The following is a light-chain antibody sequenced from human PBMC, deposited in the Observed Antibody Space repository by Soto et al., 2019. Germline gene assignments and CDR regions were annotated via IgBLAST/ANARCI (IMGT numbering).Light chain of an antibody. CDR2: SNN. V-gene: IGLV1-44*01. CDR3: AAWDDSLNGLV. J-gene: IGLJ1*01. CDR1: SSNIGSNT. Sequence: QSVLTQPPSASGTPGQRVTIPCSGSSSNIGSNTVNRYQQLPGTAPKLLIYSNNQRPSGVPDRFSGSKSGTSASLAISGLQSEDEADYYCAAWDDSLNGLVFGTGTKLTVL.